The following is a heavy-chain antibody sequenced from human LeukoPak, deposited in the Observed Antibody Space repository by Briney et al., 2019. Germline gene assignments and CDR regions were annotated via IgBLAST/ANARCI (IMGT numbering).Heavy chain of an antibody. V-gene: IGHV1-2*02. CDR2: INPNSGGT. CDR3: ARDLTTIHYYDSSGYYYESGLGY. CDR1: GYTFTGYY. Sequence: ASVKVSCKASGYTFTGYYMHWVRQAPGQGLEWMGWINPNSGGTNYAQKFQGRVTMTRDTSISTAYMELSRLRSDDTAVYYCARDLTTIHYYDSSGYYYESGLGYWGQGTLVTVSS. J-gene: IGHJ4*02. D-gene: IGHD3-22*01.